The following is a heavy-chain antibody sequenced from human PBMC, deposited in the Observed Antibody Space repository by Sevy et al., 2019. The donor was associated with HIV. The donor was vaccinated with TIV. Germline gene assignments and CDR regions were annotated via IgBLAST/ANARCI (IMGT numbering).Heavy chain of an antibody. D-gene: IGHD4-17*01. J-gene: IGHJ4*02. CDR3: ARVTSTVIDY. V-gene: IGHV4-59*13. CDR2: IYYSGST. Sequence: SETLSLTCTVSGGSISSYYWSWIRQPPGNGLEWIGYIYYSGSTNSNPSLKSRVTTSKDKSKNQFALKLSSVTAADTAVYYCARVTSTVIDYWGQGTLVTVSS. CDR1: GGSISSYY.